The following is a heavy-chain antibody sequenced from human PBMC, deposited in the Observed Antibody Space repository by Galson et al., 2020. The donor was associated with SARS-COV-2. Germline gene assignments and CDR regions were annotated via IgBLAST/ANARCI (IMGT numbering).Heavy chain of an antibody. CDR1: GFTFYTYA. V-gene: IGHV3-23*01. Sequence: LSLTCAASGFTFYTYAMTWVRQTPGKGLEWVSGISGSGVSIYYADSVRGRFTTSRDNSKNTLYLQMNSLRAEDTAVYYCAKSAGTALVDYWGQGTLVTVSS. J-gene: IGHJ4*02. D-gene: IGHD1-1*01. CDR2: ISGSGVSI. CDR3: AKSAGTALVDY.